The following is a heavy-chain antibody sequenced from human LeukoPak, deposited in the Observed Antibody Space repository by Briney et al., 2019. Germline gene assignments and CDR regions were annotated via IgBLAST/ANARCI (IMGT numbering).Heavy chain of an antibody. V-gene: IGHV3-30*18. D-gene: IGHD3-22*01. CDR2: ISYDVGKK. Sequence: PGGSLRLSCAASGFTFSSYGMHWVRQAPGKGLEWVAVISYDVGKKYYAGSVKGRFTISRDNSKNTLYLQMNSLRAEDTAVYYCAKDDYYDTSGYRDWGQGTLVTVSS. CDR3: AKDDYYDTSGYRD. J-gene: IGHJ4*02. CDR1: GFTFSSYG.